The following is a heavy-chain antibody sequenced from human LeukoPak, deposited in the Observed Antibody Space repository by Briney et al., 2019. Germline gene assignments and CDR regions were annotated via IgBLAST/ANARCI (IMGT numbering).Heavy chain of an antibody. D-gene: IGHD6-13*01. CDR3: ARAPGIAAAGLHFDY. CDR1: GFTFSSYA. CDR2: ISYDGSNK. Sequence: PGRSLRLSCAASGFTFSSYAMHWVRQAPGKGLEWVAVISYDGSNKYYADSVKGRFTISRDNSKNTLYLQMNSLRAEDTAVYYCARAPGIAAAGLHFDYWGQGTLVTVSS. V-gene: IGHV3-30*04. J-gene: IGHJ4*02.